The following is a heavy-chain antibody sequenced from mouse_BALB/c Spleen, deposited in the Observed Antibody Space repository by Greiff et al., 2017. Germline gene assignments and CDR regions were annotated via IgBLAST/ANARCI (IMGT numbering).Heavy chain of an antibody. CDR2: IDPENGDT. CDR1: GFNIKDYY. Sequence: GQLKQSGAELVRSGASVKLSCTASGFNIKDYYMHWVKQRPEQGLEWIGWIDPENGDTEYAPKFQGKATMTADTSSNTAYLQLSSLTSEDTAVYYCTSIDCDYWGQGTTLTVSS. CDR3: TSIDCDY. D-gene: IGHD2-3*01. J-gene: IGHJ2*01. V-gene: IGHV14-4*02.